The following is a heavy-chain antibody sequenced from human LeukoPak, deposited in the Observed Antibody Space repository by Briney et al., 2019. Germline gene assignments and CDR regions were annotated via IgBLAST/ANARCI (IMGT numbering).Heavy chain of an antibody. V-gene: IGHV4-39*01. D-gene: IGHD2/OR15-2a*01. CDR2: IYDSGNE. J-gene: IGHJ6*03. Sequence: PSETLSLTCTVSGGSISTSAFYWGWIRQPPGKGLEWIGSIYDSGNEFYNPSLKSLVTISADTSKNQFSLKLNSVTAADTAMYYCARQISDYYYYYMDVWGEGITVTVSS. CDR1: GGSISTSAFY. CDR3: ARQISDYYYYYMDV.